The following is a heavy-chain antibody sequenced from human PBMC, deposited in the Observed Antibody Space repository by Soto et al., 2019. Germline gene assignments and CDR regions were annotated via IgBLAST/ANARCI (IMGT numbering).Heavy chain of an antibody. D-gene: IGHD2-8*01. Sequence: SVKVSCKASGGTFSSYAISWVRQAPGQGLEWMGGIIPIFGTANYAQKFQGRVTITADKSTSTAYMELSSLRSEDTAVYYCARDAVQGYCTNGVCYTSDYWGQ. J-gene: IGHJ4*01. CDR1: GGTFSSYA. CDR3: ARDAVQGYCTNGVCYTSDY. V-gene: IGHV1-69*06. CDR2: IIPIFGTA.